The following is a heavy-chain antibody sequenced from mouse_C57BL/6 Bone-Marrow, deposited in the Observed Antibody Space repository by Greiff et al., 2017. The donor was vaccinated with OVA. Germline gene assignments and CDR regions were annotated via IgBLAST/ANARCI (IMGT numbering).Heavy chain of an antibody. CDR1: GFTFSSYA. CDR3: AREGDYWYFDV. CDR2: ISDGGSYT. J-gene: IGHJ1*03. Sequence: EVHLVESGGGLVKPGGSLKLSCAASGFTFSSYAMSWVRQTPEKRLEWVATISDGGSYTYYPDNVKGRSTIARDNDKNNLYLQMSHLKSEDAAMYYCAREGDYWYFDVWGTGTTVTVSS. V-gene: IGHV5-4*01.